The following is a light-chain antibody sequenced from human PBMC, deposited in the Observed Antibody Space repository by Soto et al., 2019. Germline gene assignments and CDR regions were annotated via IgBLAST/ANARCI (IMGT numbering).Light chain of an antibody. CDR1: SSNIGDNS. CDR3: EAWDAGLSSVV. V-gene: IGLV1-51*01. CDR2: DNN. Sequence: SVLTQPPSVSAAPGQRVTISCSGSSSNIGDNSVSWYQQLPGTTPKLVIYDNNKRLSGIPDRISASKSGTSASLVITGLQTGDEADYYCEAWDAGLSSVVFGGGTKVTVL. J-gene: IGLJ2*01.